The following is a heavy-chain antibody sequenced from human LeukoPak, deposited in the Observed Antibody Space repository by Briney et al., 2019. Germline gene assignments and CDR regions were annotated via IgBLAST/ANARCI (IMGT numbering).Heavy chain of an antibody. V-gene: IGHV5-51*01. Sequence: GESLKICCKGSEYSFTNYWIGWVRQMPRKGLEWMGIIYPGDSDTRYSPSFQGQVTISADKSISTAYLQWSSLKASDTAIYYCARRTDRAFWYLDYWGHGTLVTVSS. J-gene: IGHJ4*01. CDR3: ARRTDRAFWYLDY. CDR1: EYSFTNYW. CDR2: IYPGDSDT.